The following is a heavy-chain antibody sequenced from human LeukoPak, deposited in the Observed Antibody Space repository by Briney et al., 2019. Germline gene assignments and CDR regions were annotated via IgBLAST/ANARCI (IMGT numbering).Heavy chain of an antibody. V-gene: IGHV4-30-4*08. CDR2: IYYSGST. J-gene: IGHJ5*02. CDR1: GGSFSNYY. D-gene: IGHD2-2*01. Sequence: SETLSLTCVVYGGSFSNYYWSWIRQSPGKGLEWIGYIYYSGSTYYNPSLKSRVTISVDTSKNQFSLKLSSVTAADTAVYYCARQFVVVVPAATNWFDPWGQGTLVTVSS. CDR3: ARQFVVVVPAATNWFDP.